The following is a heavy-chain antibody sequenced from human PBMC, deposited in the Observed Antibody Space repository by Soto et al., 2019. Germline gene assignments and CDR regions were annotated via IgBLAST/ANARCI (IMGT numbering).Heavy chain of an antibody. CDR3: ARGGSVVLVPDDVDVDQDGMDL. CDR1: GYMFTNYF. Sequence: QVQLVQSGAEVKPPGASVKISCTSSGYMFTNYFIHWVRLAPGQGLQLIGIVNPNFGSTGTGQKFKGRVTVSIDTSPSTVSLEVSSLRLEGTGVYFCARGGSVVLVPDDVDVDQDGMDLWGQGTTVTVS. J-gene: IGHJ6*02. CDR2: VNPNFGST. V-gene: IGHV1-46*01. D-gene: IGHD3-3*02.